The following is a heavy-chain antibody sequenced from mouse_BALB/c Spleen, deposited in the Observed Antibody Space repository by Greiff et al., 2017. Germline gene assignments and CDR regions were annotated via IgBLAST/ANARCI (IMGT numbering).Heavy chain of an antibody. CDR1: GFTFSSFG. CDR3: AREGYDYD. CDR2: ISSGSSTI. V-gene: IGHV5-17*02. J-gene: IGHJ3*01. Sequence: EVKLVESGGGLVQPGGSRKLSCAASGFTFSSFGMHWVRQAPEKGLEWVAYISSGSSTIYYADTVKGRFTISRDNPKNTLFLQMTSLRSEDTAMYYCAREGYDYDWGQGTLVTVSA. D-gene: IGHD2-4*01.